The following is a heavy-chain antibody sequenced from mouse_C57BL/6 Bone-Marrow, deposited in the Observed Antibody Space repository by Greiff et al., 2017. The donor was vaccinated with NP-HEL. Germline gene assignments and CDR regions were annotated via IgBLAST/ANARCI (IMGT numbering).Heavy chain of an antibody. J-gene: IGHJ3*01. CDR1: GFSFNTYA. D-gene: IGHD4-1*01. V-gene: IGHV10-1*01. CDR2: IRSKSNNYAT. CDR3: VRHSNWDPFAY. Sequence: EVQLVESGGGLVQPKGSLKLSCAASGFSFNTYAMNWVRQAPGKGLEWVARIRSKSNNYATYYADSVKDRFTISRDDSESMLYLQMNNLKTEDTAMYYCVRHSNWDPFAYWGQGTLVTVSA.